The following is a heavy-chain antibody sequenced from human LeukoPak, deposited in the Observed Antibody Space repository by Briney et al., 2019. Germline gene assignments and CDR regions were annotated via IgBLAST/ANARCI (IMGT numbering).Heavy chain of an antibody. J-gene: IGHJ3*01. CDR2: ISFDGSIE. V-gene: IGHV3-30*04. D-gene: IGHD6-19*01. CDR1: GFTFSTYA. CDR3: AKDSDIAVAGSDDALDV. Sequence: GGSLRLSCSASGFTFSTYAMHWVRQTPGKGLEWVALISFDGSIEYYVDSVKGRFTISRDNSKNTPFLQMNSLRPEDTAVYYCAKDSDIAVAGSDDALDVWAQGTMVTVSS.